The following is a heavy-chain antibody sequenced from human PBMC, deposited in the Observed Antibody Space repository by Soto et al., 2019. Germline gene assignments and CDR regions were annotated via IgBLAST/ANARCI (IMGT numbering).Heavy chain of an antibody. CDR3: AKEGGLSGSYYISSSYYFDY. V-gene: IGHV3-30*18. J-gene: IGHJ4*02. D-gene: IGHD1-26*01. Sequence: WVSMRVSCVAAGFTFSSYGRHWVRKTTGKGLEWVAIISYDGSNTYYADSVKGRFTISRDNSKNTLYLQMNSLRAEDTSVYYCAKEGGLSGSYYISSSYYFDYWGQGTLVTVSS. CDR2: ISYDGSNT. CDR1: GFTFSSYG.